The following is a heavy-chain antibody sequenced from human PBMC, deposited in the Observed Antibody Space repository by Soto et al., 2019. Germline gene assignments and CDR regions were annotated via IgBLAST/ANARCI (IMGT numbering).Heavy chain of an antibody. J-gene: IGHJ4*02. Sequence: PGGSLTLSCAASGFTFSTYSMSWVRQAPGKGLEWVSFISSSDSYIYYADSVKGRFTISRDNAKNSLYLQMNSLRAEDTAVYYCARKHDSSYYFDYWGQGALVTVSS. CDR1: GFTFSTYS. D-gene: IGHD2-15*01. V-gene: IGHV3-21*01. CDR2: ISSSDSYI. CDR3: ARKHDSSYYFDY.